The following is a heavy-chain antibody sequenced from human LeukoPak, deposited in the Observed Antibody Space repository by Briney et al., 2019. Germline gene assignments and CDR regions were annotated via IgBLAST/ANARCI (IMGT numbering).Heavy chain of an antibody. V-gene: IGHV4-59*01. J-gene: IGHJ4*02. Sequence: SETLSLTCTVSGGSISSYYWSGIRQPPGKGREWMGYIYYSGSTNYNPSLKSRVTISVDTSKNQFSLKLIPVTAADTAVYYCARRARHSSGQPFDYWGQGTLVTVSS. CDR2: IYYSGST. CDR1: GGSISSYY. D-gene: IGHD3-22*01. CDR3: ARRARHSSGQPFDY.